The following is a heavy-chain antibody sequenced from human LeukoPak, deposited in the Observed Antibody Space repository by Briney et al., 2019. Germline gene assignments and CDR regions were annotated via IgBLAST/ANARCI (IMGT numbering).Heavy chain of an antibody. J-gene: IGHJ5*02. CDR3: AKGFVVVVSATQSSWFDP. Sequence: GGSLRLSCAASGFTFSSYGMSWVRQAPGKGLEWVSAISGSGGNTYYADSVKGRFTISRDNSKNTLYLQMSSLRAEDTAVYYCAKGFVVVVSATQSSWFDPWGQGTLVSVSS. D-gene: IGHD2-21*01. CDR1: GFTFSSYG. V-gene: IGHV3-23*01. CDR2: ISGSGGNT.